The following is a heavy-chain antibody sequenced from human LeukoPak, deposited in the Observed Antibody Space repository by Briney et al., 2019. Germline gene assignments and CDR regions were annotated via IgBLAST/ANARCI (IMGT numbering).Heavy chain of an antibody. CDR3: ARVAAYDSSGYYYPRPFDY. Sequence: GASVKVSCKASGGTFSSYAISWVRQAPGQGLEWMGGIIPIFGTANYAQKFQGRVTITADESTSTAYMELSSLRSEDTAVYYCARVAAYDSSGYYYPRPFDYWGQGTLVTVSS. J-gene: IGHJ4*02. V-gene: IGHV1-69*13. D-gene: IGHD3-22*01. CDR1: GGTFSSYA. CDR2: IIPIFGTA.